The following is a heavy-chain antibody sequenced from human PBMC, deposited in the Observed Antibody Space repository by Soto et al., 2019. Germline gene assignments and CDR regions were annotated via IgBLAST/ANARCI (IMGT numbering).Heavy chain of an antibody. Sequence: SGPTLVNPTQTLTLTCSFSGFSLSTSGMCVSWIRQPPGKALEWLALFDWDEDKYYSTSLKTRLTISKDTFQNQVVLTMTNMDPVDTATYFCARSRISHPYFDFWGQGTLVTVSS. CDR2: FDWDEDK. CDR1: GFSLSTSGMC. V-gene: IGHV2-70*01. CDR3: ARSRISHPYFDF. J-gene: IGHJ4*02.